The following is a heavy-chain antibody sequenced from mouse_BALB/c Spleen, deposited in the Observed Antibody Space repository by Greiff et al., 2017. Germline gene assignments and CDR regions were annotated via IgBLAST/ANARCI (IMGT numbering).Heavy chain of an antibody. CDR3: ARHYGSSFDY. D-gene: IGHD1-1*01. CDR1: GFAFSSYD. Sequence: EVQLVESGGGLVKPGGSLKLSCAASGFAFSSYDMSWVRQTPEKRLEWVAYISSGGGSTYYPDTVKGRFTISRDNAKNTLYLQMSSLKSEDTAMYYCARHYGSSFDYWGQGTTLTVSS. CDR2: ISSGGGST. V-gene: IGHV5-12-1*01. J-gene: IGHJ2*01.